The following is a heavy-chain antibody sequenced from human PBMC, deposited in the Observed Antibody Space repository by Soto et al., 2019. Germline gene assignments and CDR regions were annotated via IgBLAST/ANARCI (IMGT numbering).Heavy chain of an antibody. J-gene: IGHJ5*02. CDR2: MNPNSGNT. D-gene: IGHD6-13*01. Sequence: QVQLVQSGAEVKKPGASVKVSCKASGYTFTSYDINWVRQATGQGLEWMGWMNPNSGNTGYAQKFQGRVXXTRNTSISTAYMELSSLRSEDTAVYYCARERAAAGSNWFDPWGQGTLVTVSS. V-gene: IGHV1-8*01. CDR1: GYTFTSYD. CDR3: ARERAAAGSNWFDP.